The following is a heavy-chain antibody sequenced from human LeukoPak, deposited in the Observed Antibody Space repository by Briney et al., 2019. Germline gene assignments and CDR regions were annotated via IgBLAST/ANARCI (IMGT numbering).Heavy chain of an antibody. CDR3: AREYRIAAAGLDY. Sequence: PGGSLRLSCVASGFTFTSNVMIWVRQAPGKGLEWVSSLPSSGGSTYYADSVKGRFTISRDNSKNSLYLQMNSLRAEDTAVYYCAREYRIAAAGLDYWGQGTLVTVSS. CDR1: GFTFTSNV. D-gene: IGHD6-13*01. J-gene: IGHJ4*02. CDR2: LPSSGGST. V-gene: IGHV3-23*01.